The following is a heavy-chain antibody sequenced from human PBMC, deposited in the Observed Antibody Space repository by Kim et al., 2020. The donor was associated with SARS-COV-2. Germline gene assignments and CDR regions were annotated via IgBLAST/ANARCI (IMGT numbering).Heavy chain of an antibody. Sequence: ASVKVSCKASGYTFTSYAMNWVRQAPGQGLEWMGWINTNTGNPTHAQGFTGRFVFSLDTSVSTTYLQITSLKTEDTAVYYCARDSPLGIAAAGYLLHVMD. CDR1: GYTFTSYA. D-gene: IGHD6-13*01. CDR3: ARDSPLGIAAAGYLLHVMD. V-gene: IGHV7-4-1*02. J-gene: IGHJ6*01. CDR2: INTNTGNP.